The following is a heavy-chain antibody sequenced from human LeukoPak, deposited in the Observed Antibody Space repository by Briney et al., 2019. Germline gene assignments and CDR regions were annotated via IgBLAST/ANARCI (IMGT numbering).Heavy chain of an antibody. CDR1: GFTFSSYW. V-gene: IGHV3-7*01. J-gene: IGHJ6*03. CDR2: IKQDGSEK. D-gene: IGHD6-19*01. Sequence: GGSLRLSCAASGFTFSSYWMSWVRQDPGKGLEWVANIKQDGSEKYYVDSVKGRFTISRDNAKNSLYLQMNSLRAEDTAVYYCARDRGSGWFYYYYYMDVWGKGTTVTVSS. CDR3: ARDRGSGWFYYYYYMDV.